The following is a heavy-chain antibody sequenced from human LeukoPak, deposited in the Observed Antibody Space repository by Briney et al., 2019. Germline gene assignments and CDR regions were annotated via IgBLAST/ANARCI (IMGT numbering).Heavy chain of an antibody. V-gene: IGHV3-43*02. Sequence: PGGSLGLSCAASGFTFDDYAMHWVRQAPGKGLEWVSLISGDGGSTYYADSVKGRFTISRDNSKHSLYLQMNSLRTEDTALYYCAKEDYDFWSGSRSYYYYYYMDVWGKGTTVIVSS. CDR2: ISGDGGST. J-gene: IGHJ6*03. CDR3: AKEDYDFWSGSRSYYYYYYMDV. D-gene: IGHD3-3*01. CDR1: GFTFDDYA.